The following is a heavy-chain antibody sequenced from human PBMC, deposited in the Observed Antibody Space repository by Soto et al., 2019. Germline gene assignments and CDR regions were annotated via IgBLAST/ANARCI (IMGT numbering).Heavy chain of an antibody. Sequence: QVQLVQSGDEVRKPGSSVKVSCKGSGYIFVNYGIAWVRQAPGQGLEWMGWISPYSGNTHYASKVQGRFTMTTDTSTSSAYMDLGSMTSDDTALYYCAMVDNFVTPTPQDVWGQGTTVTVSS. CDR2: ISPYSGNT. CDR1: GYIFVNYG. V-gene: IGHV1-18*01. J-gene: IGHJ6*02. D-gene: IGHD3-16*02. CDR3: AMVDNFVTPTPQDV.